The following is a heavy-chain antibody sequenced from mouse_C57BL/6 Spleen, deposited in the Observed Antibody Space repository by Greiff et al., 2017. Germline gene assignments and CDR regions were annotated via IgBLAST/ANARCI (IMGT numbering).Heavy chain of an antibody. J-gene: IGHJ3*01. CDR1: GYTFTSYW. V-gene: IGHV1-64*01. Sequence: QVQLQQPGAELVKPGASVKLSCKASGYTFTSYWMHWVKQRPGQGLEWIGMIHPNSGSTNYNEKFKSKATLTVDKSSSTAYMQLSSLTSEDSAVYDCARWVTTVVEGFAYWGQGTLVTVSA. CDR2: IHPNSGST. D-gene: IGHD1-1*01. CDR3: ARWVTTVVEGFAY.